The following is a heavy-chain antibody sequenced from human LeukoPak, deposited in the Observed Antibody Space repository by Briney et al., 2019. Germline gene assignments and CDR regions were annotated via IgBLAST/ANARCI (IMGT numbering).Heavy chain of an antibody. Sequence: GGFLRLSCAASGFTFSGYAMHWVRPAPGKGLGWVAVRSYDGSKRHHADSVKGRVTISRHNSKSTLFLQMNSLRAEDTAVHYCARDSGSYLSRKTYYYYDMDVWGQGTTVTVSS. D-gene: IGHD1-26*01. J-gene: IGHJ6*02. V-gene: IGHV3-30-3*01. CDR2: RSYDGSKR. CDR1: GFTFSGYA. CDR3: ARDSGSYLSRKTYYYYDMDV.